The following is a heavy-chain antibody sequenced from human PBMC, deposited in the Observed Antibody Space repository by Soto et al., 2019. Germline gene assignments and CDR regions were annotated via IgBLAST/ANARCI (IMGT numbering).Heavy chain of an antibody. D-gene: IGHD1-7*01. CDR1: GLTFSRYW. CDR3: ARIDRELRELLNVFDV. CDR2: IKQDENNK. Sequence: GGSLRLSCADSGLTFSRYWVSWVRQAPGKGLEWVASIKQDENNKFYADSVKGRFTLSRDNSKTTVYLQMDSLRAEDTAVYYCARIDRELRELLNVFDVWGQGTMVTVSS. J-gene: IGHJ3*01. V-gene: IGHV3-7*04.